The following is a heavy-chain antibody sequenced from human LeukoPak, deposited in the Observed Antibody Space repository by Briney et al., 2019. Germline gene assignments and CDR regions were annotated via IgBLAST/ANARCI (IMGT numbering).Heavy chain of an antibody. V-gene: IGHV3-74*03. J-gene: IGHJ3*02. CDR1: GFTFSSYW. Sequence: QPGGSLRLSCAASGFTFSSYWMHWVRQAPGKVLVWVSRINSDGSTTTYADSGKGRFTLSRDNSKNTLYLQMNSLRDEDTAVYYCAKGSPLRAFDIWGQGTMVTVSS. CDR2: INSDGSTT. D-gene: IGHD3-16*01. CDR3: AKGSPLRAFDI.